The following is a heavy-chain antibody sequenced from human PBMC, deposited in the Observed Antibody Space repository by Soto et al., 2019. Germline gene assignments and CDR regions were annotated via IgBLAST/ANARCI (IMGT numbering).Heavy chain of an antibody. CDR3: ASRQGLWTNGRTHSYY. D-gene: IGHD2-8*01. J-gene: IGHJ4*02. V-gene: IGHV4-39*01. Sequence: QLQLQESGPGLVKPSETLSLTCTVSGGSISSSSYYWGWIRQPPGKGLEWIGSIYYSGSTYYNPSRKSRVTISVDTSNNQFALKLSYVDAADTAVYYCASRQGLWTNGRTHSYYRGQGTLVTVSS. CDR2: IYYSGST. CDR1: GGSISSSSYY.